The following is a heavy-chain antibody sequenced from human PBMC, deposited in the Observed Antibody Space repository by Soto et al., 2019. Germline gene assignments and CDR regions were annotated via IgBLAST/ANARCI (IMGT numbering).Heavy chain of an antibody. D-gene: IGHD6-19*01. CDR3: ERDPYRSGWYYFDY. CDR1: GFTFSSYA. Sequence: HPGGSLRLSCAASGFTFSSYAMHWVRQAPGKGLEWVAVISYDGSNKYYADSVKGRFTISRDNSKNTLYLQMNSLRAEDTAVYYCERDPYRSGWYYFDYWGQGTLVTVSS. J-gene: IGHJ4*02. V-gene: IGHV3-30-3*01. CDR2: ISYDGSNK.